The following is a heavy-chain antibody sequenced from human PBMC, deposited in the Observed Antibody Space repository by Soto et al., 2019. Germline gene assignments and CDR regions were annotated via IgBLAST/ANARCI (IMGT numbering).Heavy chain of an antibody. V-gene: IGHV1-18*01. J-gene: IGHJ4*02. CDR1: GYTFTSYG. D-gene: IGHD3-3*01. CDR3: ARGTSDFWSGYYTYFDY. Sequence: GASVKVSCKASGYTFTSYGISWVRQAPGQGLEWMGWISAYNGNTNYAQKLQGRVTMTTDTSTSTAYMELRSLRSDDTAVYYCARGTSDFWSGYYTYFDYWGQGTLVTVSS. CDR2: ISAYNGNT.